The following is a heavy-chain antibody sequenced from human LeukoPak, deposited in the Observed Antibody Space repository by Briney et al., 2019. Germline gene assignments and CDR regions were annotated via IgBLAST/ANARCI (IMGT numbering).Heavy chain of an antibody. CDR1: GFTFSNYW. V-gene: IGHV3-7*03. J-gene: IGHJ6*02. Sequence: GGSLRLSCAASGFTFSNYWMTWVRQAPGKGLEWVANISRDGSERYYVDSVKGRFTISRDDAKSSLYLQMNSLRAEDTAVYYCARRNAMDVWGQGTTVIVFS. CDR3: ARRNAMDV. CDR2: ISRDGSER.